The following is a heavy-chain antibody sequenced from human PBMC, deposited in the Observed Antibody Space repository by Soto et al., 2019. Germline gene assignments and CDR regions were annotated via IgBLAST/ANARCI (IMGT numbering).Heavy chain of an antibody. J-gene: IGHJ2*01. CDR3: ARIAAAGRKNWYFDL. V-gene: IGHV1-69*02. CDR2: IIPILGIA. Sequence: QVQLVQSGAEVKKPGSSVKVSCKASGGTFSSYTISWVRQAPGQGLEWMGRIIPILGIANYAQKFQGRVTITADKSTGTADMELSSLRSEDTAVYYCARIAAAGRKNWYFDLWGRGTLVTVSS. CDR1: GGTFSSYT. D-gene: IGHD6-13*01.